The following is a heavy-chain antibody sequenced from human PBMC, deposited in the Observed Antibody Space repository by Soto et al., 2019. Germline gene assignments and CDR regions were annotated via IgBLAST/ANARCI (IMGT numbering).Heavy chain of an antibody. CDR1: GFTFSSYA. CDR2: ISYDGSNK. CDR3: ARDSYGDYAGHFDY. Sequence: GGSLRLSCAASGFTFSSYAMHWVRQAPGKGLEWVAVISYDGSNKYYADSVKGRFTISRDNSKNTLYLQMNSLRAEDTAVYYCARDSYGDYAGHFDYWGQGTLVTVSS. J-gene: IGHJ4*02. D-gene: IGHD4-17*01. V-gene: IGHV3-30*04.